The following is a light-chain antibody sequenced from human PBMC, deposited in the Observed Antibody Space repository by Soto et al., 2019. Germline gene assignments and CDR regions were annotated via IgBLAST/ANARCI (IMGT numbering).Light chain of an antibody. CDR3: CSYAGSSTYV. V-gene: IGLV2-23*01. Sequence: QSALTQPASVSGSPGQSITISCTGTSSDVGVYDSVAWYQQHPGKAPKLMIYEGSKRPSGVSNRFSGSKSGNTASLTISGLQAEDEADYYCCSYAGSSTYVFGTGTKVTVL. CDR1: SSDVGVYDS. J-gene: IGLJ1*01. CDR2: EGS.